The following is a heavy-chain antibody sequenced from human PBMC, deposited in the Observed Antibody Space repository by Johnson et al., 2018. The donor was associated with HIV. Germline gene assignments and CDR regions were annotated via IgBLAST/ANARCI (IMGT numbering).Heavy chain of an antibody. J-gene: IGHJ3*02. CDR3: SKDQGKAVAAPDAFDI. CDR1: GFTFSSYA. CDR2: ISGSGGST. D-gene: IGHD6-19*01. Sequence: VQLVESGGGLVQPGGSLRLSCAASGFTFSSYAMSWVRQAPGKGLEWVSAISGSGGSTYYADSVKGRCTIYRDNAKNTLYLQMNSLIAEDTAVNYCSKDQGKAVAAPDAFDIWDQWTMVTVSS. V-gene: IGHV3-23*04.